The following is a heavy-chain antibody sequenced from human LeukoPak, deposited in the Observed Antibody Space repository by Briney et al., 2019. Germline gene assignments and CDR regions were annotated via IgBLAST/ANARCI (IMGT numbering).Heavy chain of an antibody. Sequence: GASVKVSCKGSGYPVSSYGITWVRQAPGQGLEWVGWISAYNGHTQYGQNVQGRVTMTTETSTTTAYLELRNLTSDDTAVYFCASGAYYPFDFWGQGTLLTVSS. CDR3: ASGAYYPFDF. D-gene: IGHD1-26*01. CDR1: GYPVSSYG. J-gene: IGHJ4*02. CDR2: ISAYNGHT. V-gene: IGHV1-18*01.